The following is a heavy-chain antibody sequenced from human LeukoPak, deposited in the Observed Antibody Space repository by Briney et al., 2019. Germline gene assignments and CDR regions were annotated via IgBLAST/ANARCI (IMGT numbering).Heavy chain of an antibody. CDR2: ICGSGDST. CDR3: ANELRYFDWLLSPLGY. J-gene: IGHJ4*02. CDR1: VFTFRIYA. D-gene: IGHD3-9*01. Sequence: GGSLRLSCADPVFTFRIYAMSWVRPAPGKGLEWVSDICGSGDSTYYADSVKGRFTISRDNFKNTLYLQMNSRRAEDTAVYYCANELRYFDWLLSPLGYWGQGTLVTVSS. V-gene: IGHV3-23*01.